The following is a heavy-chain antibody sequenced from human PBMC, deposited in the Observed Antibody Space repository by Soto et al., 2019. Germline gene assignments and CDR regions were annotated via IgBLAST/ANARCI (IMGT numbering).Heavy chain of an antibody. D-gene: IGHD5-12*01. CDR3: ARDLGGAEDIVATIRGVPNTLPRH. J-gene: IGHJ4*02. Sequence: ASVKVSCKASGGTFSSYAISWVRQAPGQGLEWMGGIIPIFGTANYAQKFQGRVTITADESTSTAYMELSSLRSEDTAVYYCARDLGGAEDIVATIRGVPNTLPRHWGQGTLVTVSS. CDR1: GGTFSSYA. V-gene: IGHV1-69*13. CDR2: IIPIFGTA.